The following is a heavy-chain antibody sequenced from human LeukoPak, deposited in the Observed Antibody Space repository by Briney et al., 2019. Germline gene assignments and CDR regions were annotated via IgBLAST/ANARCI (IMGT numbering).Heavy chain of an antibody. D-gene: IGHD7-27*01. CDR2: IYYTGST. CDR1: GGSVSDYY. Sequence: ASETLSLTCTISGGSVSDYYWSWIRQSPGKGLEWIGYIYYTGSTSYNPSLKSRVTISADTSKNEFSLKLNSVTAADTAVYYCASRKLGNDYWGQGTLVTVSS. V-gene: IGHV4-59*02. J-gene: IGHJ4*02. CDR3: ASRKLGNDY.